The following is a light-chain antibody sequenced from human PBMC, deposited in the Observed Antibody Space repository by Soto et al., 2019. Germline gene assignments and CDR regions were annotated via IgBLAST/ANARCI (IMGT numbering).Light chain of an antibody. V-gene: IGLV2-14*01. CDR3: TSYTSTSTPYV. Sequence: QSALTQPRSVSGSPGQSVTISCTGTSSDIGGYTYVSWYQQHPGKAPKLIIYDVYKRPSGVSTRFSGSKSGNTASLTISGLQAEDEADYYCTSYTSTSTPYVFGGGTKVTVL. CDR1: SSDIGGYTY. J-gene: IGLJ1*01. CDR2: DVY.